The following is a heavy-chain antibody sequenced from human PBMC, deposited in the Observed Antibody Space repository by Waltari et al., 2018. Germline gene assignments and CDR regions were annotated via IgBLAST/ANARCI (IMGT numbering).Heavy chain of an antibody. D-gene: IGHD3-22*01. CDR3: ARARDYYDSRFDY. Sequence: QVQLQESGPGLVKPSETLSLTCTVSGGSISSYYWSWIRQPPGKGLEWIGYIYYSGSTNYNPSLKSRVTISVDTSKNQFSLKLSSVTAVDTAVYYCARARDYYDSRFDYWGQGTLVTVSS. V-gene: IGHV4-59*01. CDR1: GGSISSYY. J-gene: IGHJ4*02. CDR2: IYYSGST.